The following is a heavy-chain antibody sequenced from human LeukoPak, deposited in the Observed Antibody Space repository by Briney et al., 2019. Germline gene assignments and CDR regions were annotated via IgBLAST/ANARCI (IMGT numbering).Heavy chain of an antibody. CDR3: ARAPRRVVVPDVNKWFDP. Sequence: ASVKVSCTASGYTFTTYGINWIRQAPGQGLEWMGWISAYNGDTSYAQKLQDRVTLTTDTSTSTAYMELGSLRFDDTAVYYCARAPRRVVVPDVNKWFDPWGQGTLVTVSS. D-gene: IGHD2-2*01. CDR2: ISAYNGDT. V-gene: IGHV1-18*01. J-gene: IGHJ5*02. CDR1: GYTFTTYG.